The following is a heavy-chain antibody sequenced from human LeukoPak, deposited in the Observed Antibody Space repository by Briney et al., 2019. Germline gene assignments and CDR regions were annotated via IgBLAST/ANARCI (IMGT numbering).Heavy chain of an antibody. V-gene: IGHV1-8*01. D-gene: IGHD3-10*01. J-gene: IGHJ5*02. CDR1: GYTFTSYD. Sequence: ASVKVSCKASGYTFTSYDINWVRQATGQGLEWMGWMNPNSGNTGYAQKFQGRVTVTRNTSISTAYMELSSLRSEDTAVYYCARLLDVLLWFGELRRWFDPWGQGTLVTVSS. CDR3: ARLLDVLLWFGELRRWFDP. CDR2: MNPNSGNT.